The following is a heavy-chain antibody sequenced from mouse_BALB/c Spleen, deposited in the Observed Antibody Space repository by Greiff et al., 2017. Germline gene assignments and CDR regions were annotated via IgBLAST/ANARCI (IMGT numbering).Heavy chain of an antibody. J-gene: IGHJ3*01. CDR3: NGGDDSAWFAY. V-gene: IGHV14-4*02. D-gene: IGHD2-4*01. CDR2: IDPENGDT. CDR1: GFNIKDYY. Sequence: EQLKQSGAELVRSGASVKLSCTASGFNIKDYYMHWVKQRPEQGLEWIGWIDPENGDTEYAPKFQGKATMTADTSSNTAYLQLSSLTSEDTAVYYCNGGDDSAWFAYWGQGTLVTVSA.